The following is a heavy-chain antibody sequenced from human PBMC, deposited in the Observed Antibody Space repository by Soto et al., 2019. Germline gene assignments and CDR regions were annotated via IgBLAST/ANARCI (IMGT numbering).Heavy chain of an antibody. CDR2: ISYDGSNK. D-gene: IGHD3-22*01. CDR1: GFTFSSYG. Sequence: HPGGSLRLSCAASGFTFSSYGMHWFRQAPGKGLEWVAVISYDGSNKYYADSVKGRFTISRDNSKNTLYLQMNSLRAEDTAVYYCAKDLGYYDSSGYYYSYYYGMDVWGQGTTVTAP. CDR3: AKDLGYYDSSGYYYSYYYGMDV. J-gene: IGHJ6*02. V-gene: IGHV3-30*18.